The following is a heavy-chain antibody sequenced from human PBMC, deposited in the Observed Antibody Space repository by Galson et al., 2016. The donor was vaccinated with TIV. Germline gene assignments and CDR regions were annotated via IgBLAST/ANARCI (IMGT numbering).Heavy chain of an antibody. CDR1: GYIFINYY. V-gene: IGHV1-2*02. CDR3: ARVNWARAFDY. D-gene: IGHD7-27*01. CDR2: FNPDSGAT. Sequence: VKVSCKASGYIFINYYIHWVRQAPGQGLEWLGWFNPDSGATQYAQKFLGRVTMTGDTSISTAYMELRRLISDDTAVYYCARVNWARAFDYWGQGTQVTVSS. J-gene: IGHJ4*02.